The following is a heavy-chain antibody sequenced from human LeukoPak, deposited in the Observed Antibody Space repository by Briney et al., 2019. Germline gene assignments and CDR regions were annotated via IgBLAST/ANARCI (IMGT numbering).Heavy chain of an antibody. CDR3: ARDVGADKSDEGP. V-gene: IGHV3-30*04. Sequence: GGSLRLSCAASGFTFSSYAMHWVRQAPGKGLEWVAVISYDGSNKYYADSVKGRFTISRDNSKNTLYLQMNSLRAEDTAVYYCARDVGADKSDEGPWGQGTLVTVSS. CDR2: ISYDGSNK. J-gene: IGHJ5*02. CDR1: GFTFSSYA. D-gene: IGHD1-26*01.